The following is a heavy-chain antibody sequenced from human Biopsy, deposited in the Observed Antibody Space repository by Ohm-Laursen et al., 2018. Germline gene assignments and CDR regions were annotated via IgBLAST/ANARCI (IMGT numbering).Heavy chain of an antibody. CDR2: INCKTGAT. CDR1: SYTFTVYN. Sequence: ASVTASCTASSYTFTVYNIHWMRQAPGQGLEWLGYINCKTGATNYAQKFQGTVTMTRDTSISTAYLALGSLRSADTAIYYCARDPLNGHKHFDYWGQGSLVTVSS. D-gene: IGHD2-8*01. CDR3: ARDPLNGHKHFDY. V-gene: IGHV1-2*02. J-gene: IGHJ4*02.